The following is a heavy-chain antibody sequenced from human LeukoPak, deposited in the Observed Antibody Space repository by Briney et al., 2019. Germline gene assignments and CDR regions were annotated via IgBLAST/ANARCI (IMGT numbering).Heavy chain of an antibody. D-gene: IGHD2-8*01. CDR2: INHSGST. V-gene: IGHV4-34*01. Sequence: SETLSLTCAVYGGSFSGYYWSWIRQPPGKGLEWIGEINHSGSTNYNPFLKSRVTISVDTSKNQFSLKLSSVTAADTAVYYCARGLNGGYWGQGTLVTVSS. J-gene: IGHJ4*02. CDR3: ARGLNGGY. CDR1: GGSFSGYY.